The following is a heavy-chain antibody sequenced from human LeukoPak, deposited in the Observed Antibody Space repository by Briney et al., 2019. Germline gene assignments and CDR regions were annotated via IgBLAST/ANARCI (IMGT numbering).Heavy chain of an antibody. V-gene: IGHV3-74*01. CDR1: GFTFSSYW. Sequence: GGSLRLSCAASGFTFSSYWMHWVRQAPGKGLEWVSRINSDGTSTSYADSVKGRFTISRDNAKNTLYLQMNSLRAEDTPVYYCARDSRVSGTIDYWGQGTLVTVSS. CDR3: ARDSRVSGTIDY. D-gene: IGHD1-1*01. J-gene: IGHJ4*02. CDR2: INSDGTST.